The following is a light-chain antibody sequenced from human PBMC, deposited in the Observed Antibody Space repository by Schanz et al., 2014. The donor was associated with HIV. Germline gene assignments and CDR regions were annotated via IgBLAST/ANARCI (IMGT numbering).Light chain of an antibody. CDR3: HQRGEWPDT. CDR2: DAS. CDR1: QSISTH. J-gene: IGKJ2*01. V-gene: IGKV3-11*01. Sequence: EIVLTQSPGTLSLSPGEVGTLSCRASQSISTHLAWYQQKPGQAPTLLIYDASNRATGIPARFSGSGSGTDFTLAINSLAPEDFAVYYCHQRGEWPDTFGQGTKLEI.